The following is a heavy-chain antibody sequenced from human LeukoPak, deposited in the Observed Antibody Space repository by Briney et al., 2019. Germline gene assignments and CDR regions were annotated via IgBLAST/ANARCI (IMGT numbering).Heavy chain of an antibody. CDR1: GFTFSSYA. Sequence: PGGSLRLSCAASGFTFSSYAMSWIRQPPGKGLEWIGEINHSGSTNYNPSLKSRATISVDTSKNQFSLKLSSVTAADTAVYYCARSPGDSSSWSHFDYWGQGTLVTVSS. D-gene: IGHD6-13*01. CDR3: ARSPGDSSSWSHFDY. V-gene: IGHV4-34*08. J-gene: IGHJ4*02. CDR2: INHSGST.